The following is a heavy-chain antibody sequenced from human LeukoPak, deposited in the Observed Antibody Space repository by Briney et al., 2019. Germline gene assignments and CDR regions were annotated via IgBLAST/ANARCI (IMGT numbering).Heavy chain of an antibody. CDR2: IYYSGSA. J-gene: IGHJ4*02. CDR3: ARDKVPGDY. V-gene: IGHV4-59*01. CDR1: GGSISPYY. Sequence: SETLSLTCTVSGGSISPYYWSWIRQPPGKGLEWIGHIYYSGSADYNPALKSRVTISVDTSKNQISLKLSSVTAADTAVYYCARDKVPGDYWGQGTLVTVSS. D-gene: IGHD1-1*01.